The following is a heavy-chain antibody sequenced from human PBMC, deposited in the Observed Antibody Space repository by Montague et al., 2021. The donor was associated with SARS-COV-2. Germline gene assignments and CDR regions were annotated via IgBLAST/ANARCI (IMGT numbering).Heavy chain of an antibody. V-gene: IGHV4-59*01. CDR1: GGSITGYY. CDR3: VRDHPYGGPRGAYDI. CDR2: IYDGGAA. J-gene: IGHJ3*02. Sequence: SETLSLTCTVSGGSITGYYWSCLRRSPGKGLEWIAYIYDGGAANYNPSLGNRVTISTDTSKNQLSLKVNSVTAADTAVYYCVRDHPYGGPRGAYDIWGQGTVVTVSS. D-gene: IGHD4-23*01.